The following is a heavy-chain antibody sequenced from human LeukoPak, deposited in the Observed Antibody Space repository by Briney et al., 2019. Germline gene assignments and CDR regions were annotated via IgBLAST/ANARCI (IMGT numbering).Heavy chain of an antibody. J-gene: IGHJ4*02. D-gene: IGHD3-3*01. CDR2: IYHSGST. Sequence: SETLSLTCAVYGGSFSGYYWGWIRQPPGKGLEWIGSIYHSGSTYYNPSLKSRVTISVGTSKNQFSLKLSSVTAADTAVYYCTALDFWSGYSVDYWGQGTLVTVSS. CDR1: GGSFSGYY. CDR3: TALDFWSGYSVDY. V-gene: IGHV4-38-2*01.